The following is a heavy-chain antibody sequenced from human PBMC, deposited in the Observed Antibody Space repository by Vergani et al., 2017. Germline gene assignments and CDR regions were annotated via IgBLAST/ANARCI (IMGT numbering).Heavy chain of an antibody. V-gene: IGHV4-39*01. Sequence: QLQLQESGPGLVKPSETLSLTCSVSGASIDRSKNYWGWIRQPPGKGLEWIGSVIYSGNTNYDPSLKSRVTISIDTSKNQFSLKLSSVTAADTAVYYCARXKLVPYYYYYGMDVWGQGTTVTVSS. CDR2: VIYSGNT. CDR3: ARXKLVPYYYYYGMDV. D-gene: IGHD6-13*01. CDR1: GASIDRSKNY. J-gene: IGHJ6*02.